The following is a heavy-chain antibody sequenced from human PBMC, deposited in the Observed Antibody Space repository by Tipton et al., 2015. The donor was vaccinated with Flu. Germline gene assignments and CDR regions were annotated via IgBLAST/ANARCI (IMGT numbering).Heavy chain of an antibody. CDR1: GDSISTGSHY. Sequence: TLSLTCNVSGDSISTGSHYWNWIRQPAGKGLEWIGRIYTSGSTTYNPSLKSRVTISIDTSKNQFSLKLSSVTAADTAVYYCARDYCSGGIRYPDYWGQGTLVAVSS. D-gene: IGHD2-15*01. CDR3: ARDYCSGGIRYPDY. V-gene: IGHV4-61*02. J-gene: IGHJ4*02. CDR2: IYTSGST.